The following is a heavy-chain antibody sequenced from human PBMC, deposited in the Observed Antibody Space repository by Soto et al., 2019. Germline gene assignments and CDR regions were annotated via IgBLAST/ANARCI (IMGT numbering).Heavy chain of an antibody. D-gene: IGHD6-25*01. J-gene: IGHJ4*02. CDR3: ASTSKAAPATGLDS. CDR1: GGSISSYY. CDR2: IYYSGST. V-gene: IGHV4-59*01. Sequence: PSETLSLTCTVSGGSISSYYWSWIRQPPGKGLEWIGYIYYSGSTNYNPSLKSRVTISVDTSKNQFSLKLSSVTAADTAVYYCASTSKAAPATGLDSWGQGALVTVSS.